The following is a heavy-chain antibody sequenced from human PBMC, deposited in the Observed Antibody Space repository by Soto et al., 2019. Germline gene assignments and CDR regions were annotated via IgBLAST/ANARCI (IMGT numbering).Heavy chain of an antibody. D-gene: IGHD3-22*01. J-gene: IGHJ3*02. Sequence: ASVKASCKASGYTFTSYAMHWVRQAPGQRLEWMGWINAGNGNTKYSQKFQGRVTITRDTSASTAYMELSSLRSEDTAVYYCAIERVYASSGYYYGLHAFDIWGQGTMVTVSS. CDR3: AIERVYASSGYYYGLHAFDI. V-gene: IGHV1-3*01. CDR1: GYTFTSYA. CDR2: INAGNGNT.